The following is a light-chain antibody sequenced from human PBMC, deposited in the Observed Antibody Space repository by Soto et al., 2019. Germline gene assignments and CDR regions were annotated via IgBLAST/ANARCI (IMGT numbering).Light chain of an antibody. V-gene: IGLV2-8*01. CDR1: SSDIGGYNS. CDR2: EVN. Sequence: QSALTQPPSASGSPGQSVTISCTGTSSDIGGYNSVSWYQQHPGKAPKLMIYEVNKRPLGVPERFSGSKSGNTASLTVSGRQADDEADYYCSSSAGTNSLVLFGGGTKLTVL. CDR3: SSSAGTNSLVL. J-gene: IGLJ3*02.